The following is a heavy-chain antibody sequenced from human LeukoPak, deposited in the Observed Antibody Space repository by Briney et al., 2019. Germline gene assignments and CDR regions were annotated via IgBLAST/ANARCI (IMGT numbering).Heavy chain of an antibody. CDR1: GGSISSYY. D-gene: IGHD5-18*01. CDR2: IYTSGST. CDR3: ARGRNGAMVTRNYFDY. J-gene: IGHJ4*02. Sequence: SETLSLTCTVSGGSISSYYWSWIRQPAGKGLEWIGRIYTSGSTNYNPSLKSRVTISVDTSKNQFSLKLSSVTAADTAVYYCARGRNGAMVTRNYFDYWGQGTLVTVSS. V-gene: IGHV4-4*07.